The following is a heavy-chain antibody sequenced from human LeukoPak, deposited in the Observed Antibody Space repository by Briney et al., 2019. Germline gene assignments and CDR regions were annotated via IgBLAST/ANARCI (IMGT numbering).Heavy chain of an antibody. J-gene: IGHJ6*03. Sequence: GGSLRLSCAASGFTFSSYGMHWVRQAPGKGLEWVAFMRYDGSNRNYADSVKGRFTISRDNSKNTLYLQMNSLRAEDTAAYYCAKGVKVPLLRYFSYYMDVWGKGTTVTISS. CDR3: AKGVKVPLLRYFSYYMDV. V-gene: IGHV3-30*02. CDR1: GFTFSSYG. D-gene: IGHD3-9*01. CDR2: MRYDGSNR.